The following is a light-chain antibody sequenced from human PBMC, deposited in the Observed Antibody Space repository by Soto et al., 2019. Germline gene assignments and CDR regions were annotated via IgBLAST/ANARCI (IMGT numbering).Light chain of an antibody. J-gene: IGKJ2*01. Sequence: EIVLTQSPGALSLSPGERATLSCRASQTASSSHLAWYQQKPGQAPRLLIYDASSRATGISDRFSGSGSGTDFTLTFSRLEPEDFAVYYCQQYGRSPYTFGQGTKVEIK. CDR2: DAS. CDR3: QQYGRSPYT. V-gene: IGKV3-20*01. CDR1: QTASSSH.